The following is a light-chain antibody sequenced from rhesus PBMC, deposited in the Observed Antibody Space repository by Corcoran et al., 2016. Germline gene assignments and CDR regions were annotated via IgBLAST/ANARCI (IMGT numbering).Light chain of an antibody. V-gene: IGKV1-69*01. CDR1: QDISNW. CDR2: RAS. Sequence: DIQMTQSPSSLSASIGDRVTITCRASQDISNWLAWYQHKPGKAPKLLIYRASNLETGVPTRFSGSGSGTDFTLTIRSLQPEDIATYYCQQHDNSPPTFGGGTKVEIK. CDR3: QQHDNSPPT. J-gene: IGKJ4*01.